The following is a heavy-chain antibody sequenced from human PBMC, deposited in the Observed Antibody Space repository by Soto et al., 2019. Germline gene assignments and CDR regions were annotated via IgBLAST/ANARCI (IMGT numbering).Heavy chain of an antibody. D-gene: IGHD2-21*02. CDR3: ARGRGQPLQPWAY. Sequence: QVQLVQSGAEVKKPGASVKVSCKASGYTFTNYDINWVRQATGQGLELMGWMNPNSGNTGYAQKFQCRVTMTRDTSISTAYMELSSLRAEDTAVYYCARGRGQPLQPWAYWGQGILVTVSS. CDR1: GYTFTNYD. CDR2: MNPNSGNT. V-gene: IGHV1-8*01. J-gene: IGHJ4*02.